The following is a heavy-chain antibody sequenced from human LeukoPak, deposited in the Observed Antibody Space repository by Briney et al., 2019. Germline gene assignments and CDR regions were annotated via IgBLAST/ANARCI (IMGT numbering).Heavy chain of an antibody. CDR1: GFTFNNG. Sequence: GGSLRLSCAAYGFTFNNGMSWVRQAPGKGLEWVSAISGSGDRTYYGDSVKGRFTISRDNSKNTLYLQMNSLRVEDTAVYYCAKDSASSWYYLDSWGQGTLVTVSS. CDR3: AKDSASSWYYLDS. J-gene: IGHJ4*02. D-gene: IGHD6-13*01. CDR2: ISGSGDRT. V-gene: IGHV3-23*01.